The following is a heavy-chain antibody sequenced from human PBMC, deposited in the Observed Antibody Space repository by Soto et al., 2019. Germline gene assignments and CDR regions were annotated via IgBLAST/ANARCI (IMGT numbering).Heavy chain of an antibody. J-gene: IGHJ4*02. V-gene: IGHV1-24*01. Sequence: GASVKVSCKVSGYILRDLSIHWVRQAPGKGLEWMGGYDPEEHKTIYAQKFQGRVTMTEDTSTDTAYMELSSLRSDDTAIYYCATVFGGNHNDYLDNWSQGTLVTVSS. D-gene: IGHD1-26*01. CDR3: ATVFGGNHNDYLDN. CDR1: GYILRDLS. CDR2: YDPEEHKT.